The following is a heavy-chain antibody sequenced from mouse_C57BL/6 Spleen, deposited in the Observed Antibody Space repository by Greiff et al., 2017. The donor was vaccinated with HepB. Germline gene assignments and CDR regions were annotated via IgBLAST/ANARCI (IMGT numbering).Heavy chain of an antibody. CDR1: GYTFTDYN. Sequence: EVQLQESGPELVKPGASVKIPCKASGYTFTDYNMDWVKQSHGKSLEWIGDINPNNGGTIYNQKFKGKATLTVDKSSSTAYMELRRLTSEDTAVYYCARKGYYGSRGLYYAMDYWGQGTSVTVSS. CDR3: ARKGYYGSRGLYYAMDY. CDR2: INPNNGGT. D-gene: IGHD1-1*01. V-gene: IGHV1-18*01. J-gene: IGHJ4*01.